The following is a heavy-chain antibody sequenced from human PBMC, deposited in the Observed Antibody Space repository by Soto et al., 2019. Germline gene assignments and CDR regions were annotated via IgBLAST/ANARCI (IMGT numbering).Heavy chain of an antibody. V-gene: IGHV3-7*01. CDR2: ISPDGSEE. Sequence: EVHLVESGGGLVQPGGSLRLSCAASGFSFEIYWMGWVRQAPGKGLEWVANISPDGSEEYYLDSVKGRFTISRDNAKNSVYLQMNSLVGDDTAVSFCARENWFYDYWGQGTPVTVSS. CDR3: ARENWFYDY. CDR1: GFSFEIYW. J-gene: IGHJ4*02. D-gene: IGHD3-10*01.